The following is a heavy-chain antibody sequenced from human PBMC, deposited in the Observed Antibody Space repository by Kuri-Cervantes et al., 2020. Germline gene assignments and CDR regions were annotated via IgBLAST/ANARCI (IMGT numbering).Heavy chain of an antibody. V-gene: IGHV4-4*02. CDR1: RGSIRSSNW. CDR3: ARVDLKYYYDSSGLVPYFDY. CDR2: MYHRGST. J-gene: IGHJ4*02. D-gene: IGHD3-22*01. Sequence: SETLTPPGPVSRGSIRSSNWWSWVRQPPGKWLEWNGEMYHRGSTHYNPSLKSRVTISVDKYKNHFSLTLMFVTAADTAVYYCARVDLKYYYDSSGLVPYFDYWGQGTLVTVSS.